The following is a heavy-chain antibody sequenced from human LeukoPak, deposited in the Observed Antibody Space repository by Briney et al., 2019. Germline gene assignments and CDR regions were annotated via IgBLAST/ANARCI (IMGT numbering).Heavy chain of an antibody. Sequence: SETLSLTCTVSGGSVSSGSYYWSWIRQPPGKGLEWIGYIYYSGSTNYNPSLKSRVTISVDTSKNQFSLKLSSVTAADTAVYYCAGGVTSGSYFPNYYYGMDVWGQGTTVTVSS. V-gene: IGHV4-61*01. D-gene: IGHD1-26*01. CDR1: GGSVSSGSYY. CDR3: AGGVTSGSYFPNYYYGMDV. J-gene: IGHJ6*02. CDR2: IYYSGST.